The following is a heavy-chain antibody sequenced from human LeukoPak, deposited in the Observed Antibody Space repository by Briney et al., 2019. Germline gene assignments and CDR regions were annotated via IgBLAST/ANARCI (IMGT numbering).Heavy chain of an antibody. CDR2: IYPGDSDT. CDR3: ARSGYYYDSSGYYPSLFDY. J-gene: IGHJ4*02. Sequence: GESLKNSCKGSGYSFTSYWIGWVRQMPGKGLEWMGIIYPGDSDTRYSPSFQGQVTISADKSISTAYLQWSSLKASDTAMYYCARSGYYYDSSGYYPSLFDYWGQGTLVTVSS. D-gene: IGHD3-22*01. V-gene: IGHV5-51*03. CDR1: GYSFTSYW.